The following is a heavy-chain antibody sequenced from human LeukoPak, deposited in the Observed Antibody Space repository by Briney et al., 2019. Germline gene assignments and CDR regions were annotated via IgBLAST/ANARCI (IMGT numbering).Heavy chain of an antibody. Sequence: ASVKVSCKASGYTFTGYYMHWVRQAPGQGLEWMGWINPNSGGTNYAQKFQGRVTMTRDTSISTAYMELGRLGSDDTAVYYCARYHYYYDSSGYRYYFDYWGQGTLVTVSS. CDR2: INPNSGGT. D-gene: IGHD3-22*01. CDR1: GYTFTGYY. V-gene: IGHV1-2*02. J-gene: IGHJ4*02. CDR3: ARYHYYYDSSGYRYYFDY.